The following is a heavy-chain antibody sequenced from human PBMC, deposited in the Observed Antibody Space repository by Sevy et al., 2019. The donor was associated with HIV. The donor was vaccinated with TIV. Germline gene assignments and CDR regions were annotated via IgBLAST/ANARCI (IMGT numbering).Heavy chain of an antibody. CDR3: AGVEYCRGGSCFTGFYCAMDV. V-gene: IGHV3-53*01. D-gene: IGHD2-15*01. Sequence: GGSLRLSCAVSGFTLTNEFFSWVRQAPGKGLEWVAVVYSGGATYYADSVKGRFTISRDKTKSTLYLQMKSMRAEDTAVDYCAGVEYCRGGSCFTGFYCAMDVWGQGTTVTVSS. J-gene: IGHJ6*02. CDR1: GFTLTNEF. CDR2: VYSGGAT.